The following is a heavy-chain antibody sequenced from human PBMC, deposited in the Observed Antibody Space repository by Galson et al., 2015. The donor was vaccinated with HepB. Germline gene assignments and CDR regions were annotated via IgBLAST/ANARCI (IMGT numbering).Heavy chain of an antibody. D-gene: IGHD2-15*01. CDR2: IKQDGSDK. CDR3: ARGRSPDY. V-gene: IGHV3-7*01. J-gene: IGHJ4*02. Sequence: SLRLSCAASGFTFSNYWMTWVRQGPGKGLEWVASIKQDGSDKYYVDSVKGRFSISRDNAKNSLYLQPNSLRAEDTAVYYCARGRSPDYWGQGTLVTISS. CDR1: GFTFSNYW.